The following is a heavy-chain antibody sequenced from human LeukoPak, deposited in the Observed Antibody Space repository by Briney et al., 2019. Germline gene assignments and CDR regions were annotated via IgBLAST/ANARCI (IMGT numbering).Heavy chain of an antibody. CDR3: ARRRFRSGWGY. D-gene: IGHD3-3*01. CDR1: GGSISSSSYY. Sequence: SETQSLTCTVSGGSISSSSYYWGWIRQPPGKGLEWIGSIYYSGSTYYNPSLKSRVTISVDTSKNQFSLKLSSVTAADTAVYYCARRRFRSGWGYWGQGTLVTVSS. J-gene: IGHJ4*02. CDR2: IYYSGST. V-gene: IGHV4-39*01.